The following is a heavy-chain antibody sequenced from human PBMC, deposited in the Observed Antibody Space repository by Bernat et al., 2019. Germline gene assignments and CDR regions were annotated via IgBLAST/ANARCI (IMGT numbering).Heavy chain of an antibody. CDR3: ARNPIAAAGGYGMDV. V-gene: IGHV3-33*01. Sequence: QVQLVESGGGVVQPGRSLRLSCAASGFTFSSYGMHWVRQAPGKGLEWVAVIWYDGSNKYYADSVKGRFTISRDNSKNTLYLQMNSLRAEDTVVYYCARNPIAAAGGYGMDVWGQGTTVTVSS. CDR1: GFTFSSYG. J-gene: IGHJ6*02. CDR2: IWYDGSNK. D-gene: IGHD6-13*01.